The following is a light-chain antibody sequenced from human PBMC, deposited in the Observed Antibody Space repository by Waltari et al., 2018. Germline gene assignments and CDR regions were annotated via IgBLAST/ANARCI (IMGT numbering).Light chain of an antibody. CDR2: AAS. Sequence: DIQMTQSQSSRSASVGDRVTITCRASQSISSYLNWYQQKPGKAPKLLIYAASSLQSGVPSRFSGSGSETDFTLTISSLQPEDFATYYCQQSYSTPQTFGQGTKVEIK. CDR1: QSISSY. CDR3: QQSYSTPQT. V-gene: IGKV1-39*01. J-gene: IGKJ1*01.